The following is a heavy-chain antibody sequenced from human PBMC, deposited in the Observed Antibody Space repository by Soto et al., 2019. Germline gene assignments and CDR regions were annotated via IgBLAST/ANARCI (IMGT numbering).Heavy chain of an antibody. CDR2: ISGSDGKT. Sequence: RRLSCAASGFSFGSYALSWVRQAPGKGLEWVSTISGSDGKTFYADPVKGRFSISRDTSQSTLYLQMNSLRADDTAMYYCARWSYLDYWGQGTRVTVSS. V-gene: IGHV3-23*01. CDR3: ARWSYLDY. CDR1: GFSFGSYA. D-gene: IGHD3-3*01. J-gene: IGHJ4*02.